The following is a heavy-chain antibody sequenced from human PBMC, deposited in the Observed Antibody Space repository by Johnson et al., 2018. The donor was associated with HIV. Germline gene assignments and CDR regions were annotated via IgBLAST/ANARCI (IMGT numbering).Heavy chain of an antibody. Sequence: QLVESGGGVVQPGGSLRLSCAASGFTFSSYGMHWVRQAPGKGLQWVAFIRYDGSNKYYADSVKGRFTISRDNSKNTLYLQMNSLRAEDTAVYYCAKDQIPAAASCAFDIWGQGTMVTVSS. D-gene: IGHD6-13*01. CDR3: AKDQIPAAASCAFDI. J-gene: IGHJ3*02. V-gene: IGHV3-30*02. CDR1: GFTFSSYG. CDR2: IRYDGSNK.